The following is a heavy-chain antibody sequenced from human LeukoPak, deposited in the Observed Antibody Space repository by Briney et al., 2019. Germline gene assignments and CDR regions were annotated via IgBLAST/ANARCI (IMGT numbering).Heavy chain of an antibody. CDR2: INAGNGNT. Sequence: ASVKVSCKASGYTFTSYAMHWVRQAPGQRLEWMGWINAGNGNTKYSQKFQGRVTITRDTSASTAYMGLSSLRSEDTAVYYCARVSGNPRFLEWLYPDYWGQGTLVTVSS. J-gene: IGHJ4*02. D-gene: IGHD3-3*01. CDR1: GYTFTSYA. CDR3: ARVSGNPRFLEWLYPDY. V-gene: IGHV1-3*01.